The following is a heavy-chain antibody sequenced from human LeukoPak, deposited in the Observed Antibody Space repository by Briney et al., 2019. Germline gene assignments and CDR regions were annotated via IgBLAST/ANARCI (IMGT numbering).Heavy chain of an antibody. Sequence: GGSLRLSCAASGFTFSSYAMSWVRQAPGKGLEWVSAISGSGGSTYYADSAKGRFTISRDNSKNTLYLQMNSLRAEDTAVYYCAKYSHDSSGSYDYWGQGTLVTVSS. CDR1: GFTFSSYA. CDR2: ISGSGGST. V-gene: IGHV3-23*01. D-gene: IGHD3-22*01. CDR3: AKYSHDSSGSYDY. J-gene: IGHJ4*02.